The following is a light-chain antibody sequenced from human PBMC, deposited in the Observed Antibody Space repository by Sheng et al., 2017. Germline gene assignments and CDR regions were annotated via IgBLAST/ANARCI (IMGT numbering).Light chain of an antibody. CDR3: TTWDASLSAWV. CDR2: TNN. Sequence: QSVLTQPLSASGAPGQRVTISCSGSASNIGRDDVYWYQQLPGAAPKLVIYTNNQRPSGVPERFSGSKSGTSASLAISGLRSEDEADYYCTTWDASLSAWVFGGGTKVTVL. CDR1: ASNIGRDD. J-gene: IGLJ3*02. V-gene: IGLV1-47*01.